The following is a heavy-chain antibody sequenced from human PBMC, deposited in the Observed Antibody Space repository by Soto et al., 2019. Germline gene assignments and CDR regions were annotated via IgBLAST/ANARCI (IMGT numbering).Heavy chain of an antibody. Sequence: SAKVSCKASGGTFSSYAINWVRQAPGQGLGRMGGIIPMFGIPNYAQKFQGRVTISADESTSTAYMELTSLRSDDTAVYYCAREGVLQMRAFDHWGQGTLVTVSS. CDR1: GGTFSSYA. J-gene: IGHJ4*02. D-gene: IGHD3-10*01. V-gene: IGHV1-69*13. CDR3: AREGVLQMRAFDH. CDR2: IIPMFGIP.